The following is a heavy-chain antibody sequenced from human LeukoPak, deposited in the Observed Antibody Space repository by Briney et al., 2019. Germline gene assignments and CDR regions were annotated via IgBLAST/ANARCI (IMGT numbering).Heavy chain of an antibody. J-gene: IGHJ6*03. CDR2: ISSSSSYI. CDR1: GFTFSSYS. V-gene: IGHV3-21*01. Sequence: GGSLRLSCAASGFTFSSYSMNWVRQAPGKGLEWVSSISSSSSYIYYADSVKGRFTISRDNAKNSLYLQMNSLRAEDTAVCYCARDEGARDYYYYMDVWGKGTTVTVSS. CDR3: ARDEGARDYYYYMDV. D-gene: IGHD6-6*01.